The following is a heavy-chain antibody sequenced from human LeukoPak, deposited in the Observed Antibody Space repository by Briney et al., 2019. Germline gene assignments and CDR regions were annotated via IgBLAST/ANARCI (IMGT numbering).Heavy chain of an antibody. D-gene: IGHD2-2*01. J-gene: IGHJ4*02. CDR3: AKEGTAQISTWYDN. CDR1: GFTFSNYG. V-gene: IGHV3-30*18. CDR2: ISYEGRTM. Sequence: GGSLRLSCAGAGFTFSNYGMHWVRQAPGKGLEWLAVISYEGRTMYYADSVRGRFTISRDNSRNTLFLQMNSLSPDDTAVYYCAKEGTAQISTWYDNWGQGTLVTVSS.